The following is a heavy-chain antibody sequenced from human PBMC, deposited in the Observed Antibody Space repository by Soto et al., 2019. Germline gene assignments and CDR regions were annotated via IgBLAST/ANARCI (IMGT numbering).Heavy chain of an antibody. J-gene: IGHJ4*02. D-gene: IGHD5-18*01. V-gene: IGHV1-69*13. CDR1: GYTFTSYD. CDR2: IIPIFGTA. CDR3: ARGLRAAMDSIYFDY. Sequence: GASVKVSCKASGYTFTSYDINWVRQATGQGLEWMGGIIPIFGTANYAQKFQGRVTITADESTSTAYMELSSLRSEDTAVYYCARGLRAAMDSIYFDYWGQGTLVTVSS.